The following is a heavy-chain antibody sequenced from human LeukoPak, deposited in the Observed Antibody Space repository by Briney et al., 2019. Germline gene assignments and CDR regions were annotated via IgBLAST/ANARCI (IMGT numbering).Heavy chain of an antibody. J-gene: IGHJ4*02. CDR3: ARQAIAVAGTLGSYYFDY. V-gene: IGHV3-11*04. CDR2: ISSSGSTI. Sequence: GGSLRLSCAASGFTFSDYYMSWVRQAPGKGLEWVSYISSSGSTIYYADSVKGRFTISRDNAKNSLYLQMNSLRAEDTAVYYCARQAIAVAGTLGSYYFDYWGQGTLVTVSS. D-gene: IGHD6-19*01. CDR1: GFTFSDYY.